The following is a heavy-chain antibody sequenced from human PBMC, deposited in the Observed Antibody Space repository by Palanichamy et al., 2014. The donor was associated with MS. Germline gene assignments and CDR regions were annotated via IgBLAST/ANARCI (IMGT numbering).Heavy chain of an antibody. CDR3: ARALAARQMVY. V-gene: IGHV1-69*01. Sequence: AQKFQGRVTITADESTSTAYMELSSLRSADTAVYFCARALAARQMVYWGQGTLVTVSS. D-gene: IGHD6-6*01. J-gene: IGHJ4*02.